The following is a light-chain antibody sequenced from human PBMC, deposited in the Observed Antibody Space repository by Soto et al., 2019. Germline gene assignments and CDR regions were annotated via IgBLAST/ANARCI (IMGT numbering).Light chain of an antibody. CDR3: QQLNSYSYT. CDR2: AAS. Sequence: IQLTQSPSSLSASVGDRVTITCRASQGISSYLAWYQQKPGQAPKLLIYAASTLQSGVPSRFSGSGSGTDFTLTISSLQPEDFATYYCQQLNSYSYTFGQGTKLEIK. V-gene: IGKV1-9*01. CDR1: QGISSY. J-gene: IGKJ2*01.